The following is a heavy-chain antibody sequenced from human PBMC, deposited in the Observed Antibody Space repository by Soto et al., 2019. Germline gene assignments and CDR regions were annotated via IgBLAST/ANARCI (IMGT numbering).Heavy chain of an antibody. CDR1: GFTFSSYG. CDR2: IWYDGSNK. V-gene: IGHV3-33*01. J-gene: IGHJ6*04. D-gene: IGHD6-13*01. CDR3: ARDLTHSSSWYKGYYYGMDV. Sequence: GGSLRLSCAASGFTFSSYGMHWVRQAPGKGLEWAAVIWYDGSNKYYADSVKGRFTISRDNSKNTLYLQMNSLRAEDTAMYYCARDLTHSSSWYKGYYYGMDVWGKGTTVTVS.